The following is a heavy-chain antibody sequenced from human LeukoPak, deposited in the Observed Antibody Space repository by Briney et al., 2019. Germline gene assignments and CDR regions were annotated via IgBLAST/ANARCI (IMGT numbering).Heavy chain of an antibody. CDR3: ARVDNIVVVVTVI. Sequence: SETLSLTCTVYGGSISRYSWSWIRQPPGKGLEWIGSFYYRGRTNYNSSFKSRVTISVTTSKDQASLRLSSVTAADTAVYYCARVDNIVVVVTVIWGQGTLVTVSS. D-gene: IGHD2-15*01. J-gene: IGHJ4*02. CDR2: FYYRGRT. V-gene: IGHV4-59*12. CDR1: GGSISRYS.